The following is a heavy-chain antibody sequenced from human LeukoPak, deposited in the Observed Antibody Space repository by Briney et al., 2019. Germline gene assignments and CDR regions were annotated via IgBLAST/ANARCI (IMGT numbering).Heavy chain of an antibody. D-gene: IGHD3-22*01. CDR3: ARGRSDYYDSSGYYLLDY. CDR1: GGSFSVYY. J-gene: IGHJ4*02. Sequence: SETLSLTCADYGGSFSVYYWNWIRQPPGKGLEWIGEILHSGSTKYNPSLKSRVTISVDTAKNQISLKLSSVTAADTAVYYCARGRSDYYDSSGYYLLDYWGQGTLVTVSS. CDR2: ILHSGST. V-gene: IGHV4-34*01.